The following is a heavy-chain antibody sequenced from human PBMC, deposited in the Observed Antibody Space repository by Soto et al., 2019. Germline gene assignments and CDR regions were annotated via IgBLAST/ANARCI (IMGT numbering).Heavy chain of an antibody. CDR1: GGSVSSGSYY. CDR3: ARENWNYLEFDP. Sequence: SETLSLTCTVSGGSVSSGSYYWSWIRQPPGKGLEWIGYIYYSGSTNYNPSLKSRVTISVDTSKNQFSLKLSSVTAADTAVYYCARENWNYLEFDPWGQGTLVTVSS. V-gene: IGHV4-61*01. CDR2: IYYSGST. J-gene: IGHJ5*02. D-gene: IGHD1-7*01.